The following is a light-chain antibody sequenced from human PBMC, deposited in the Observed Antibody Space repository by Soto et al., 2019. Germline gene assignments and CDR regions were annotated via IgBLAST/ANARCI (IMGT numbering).Light chain of an antibody. CDR2: GVS. V-gene: IGKV3-20*01. Sequence: EIVLAQSPGTLSLSPGERATLSCRASQRVSNTYLAWYQQKPGQAPRLLIYGVSSRATGIPDRFSGSGSGTEFTLTISSLQSEDFAVYYCHQYNFWPSFGHGTKVDIK. CDR3: HQYNFWPS. CDR1: QRVSNTY. J-gene: IGKJ1*01.